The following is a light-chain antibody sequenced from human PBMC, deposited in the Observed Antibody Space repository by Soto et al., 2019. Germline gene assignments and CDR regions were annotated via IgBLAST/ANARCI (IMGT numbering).Light chain of an antibody. CDR1: QSISTW. CDR2: KAS. CDR3: QQYNGYPHT. V-gene: IGKV1-5*03. Sequence: DIQMTQAPSTLSASVGDRVTITCRASQSISTWLAWYQQKPGKAPKLLIYKASSLRNGVPSRFSGSGSGTEFTLTIYSLQPDDFASYYCQQYNGYPHTFGQGTKVDIK. J-gene: IGKJ2*01.